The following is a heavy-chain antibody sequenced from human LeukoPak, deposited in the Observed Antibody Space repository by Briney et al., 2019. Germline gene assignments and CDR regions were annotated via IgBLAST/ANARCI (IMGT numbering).Heavy chain of an antibody. CDR3: ARTLDVSDAFDI. V-gene: IGHV4-59*01. Sequence: SETLSLTCTVSVGSMTSYYWSWIRQPPGKGLEWIGYVFYTGSTNYNPSLKSRVTISADTSKNQFSLKLSSVTAADTAVYYCARTLDVSDAFDIWGRGTMVTVSS. J-gene: IGHJ3*02. CDR2: VFYTGST. D-gene: IGHD1-1*01. CDR1: VGSMTSYY.